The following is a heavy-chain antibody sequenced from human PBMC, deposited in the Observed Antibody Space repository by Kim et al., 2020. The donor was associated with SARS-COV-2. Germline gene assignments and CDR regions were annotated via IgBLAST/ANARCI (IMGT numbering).Heavy chain of an antibody. Sequence: SSTINYGDSVKGRFTISRENGKNSLYLQMNSLRDEDTAVYYCARGGGIDYWGQGTLVTVSS. V-gene: IGHV3-48*02. D-gene: IGHD3-16*01. J-gene: IGHJ4*02. CDR3: ARGGGIDY. CDR2: SSTI.